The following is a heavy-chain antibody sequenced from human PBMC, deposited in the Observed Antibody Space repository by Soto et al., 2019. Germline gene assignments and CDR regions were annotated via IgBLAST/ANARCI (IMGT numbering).Heavy chain of an antibody. J-gene: IGHJ1*01. CDR3: ARALVAKVVGAVAGAGIGFQH. D-gene: IGHD6-19*01. CDR2: INAGNGNT. Sequence: QVQLVQSGAEVKKPGASVKFSCKASGYTFTSYAMHWVRQAPGQRLEWMGWINAGNGNTKYSQKFQGRVTITRDTSASTAYMELSSLRSEDTAVYYCARALVAKVVGAVAGAGIGFQHWGKGTLVTVSS. V-gene: IGHV1-3*01. CDR1: GYTFTSYA.